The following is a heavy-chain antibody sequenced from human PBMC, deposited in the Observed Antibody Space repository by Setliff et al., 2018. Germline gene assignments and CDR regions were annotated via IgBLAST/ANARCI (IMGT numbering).Heavy chain of an antibody. J-gene: IGHJ6*02. CDR2: ITAGNGDT. D-gene: IGHD2-15*01. CDR3: AASVGGAPFYYGLDV. CDR1: GYTFAGYY. V-gene: IGHV1-3*01. Sequence: ASVKVSCKASGYTFAGYYMHWVRQAPGQGLEWMGWITAGNGDTKYSQKFQDRITITRDTSASTFYIELSSLRSEDTALYSCAASVGGAPFYYGLDVWGQGTTVTVSS.